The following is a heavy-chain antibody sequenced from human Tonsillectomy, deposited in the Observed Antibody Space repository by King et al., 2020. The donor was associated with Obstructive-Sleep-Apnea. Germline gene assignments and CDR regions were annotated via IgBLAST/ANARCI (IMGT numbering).Heavy chain of an antibody. CDR2: IGTSGAT. CDR3: ARGCPKWCGGYCNGMDV. D-gene: IGHD3-10*01. CDR1: GFTFSDYD. J-gene: IGHJ6*02. V-gene: IGHV3-13*01. Sequence: VQLVESGGGLVQPGGSLRLSCVDSGFTFSDYDMHWVRQATGKGLEWVSGIGTSGATYYAGSVRGRFTISRENAKNTPYLQLKSLAAGDTAVYYCARGCPKWCGGYCNGMDVWGQGTTVTVSS.